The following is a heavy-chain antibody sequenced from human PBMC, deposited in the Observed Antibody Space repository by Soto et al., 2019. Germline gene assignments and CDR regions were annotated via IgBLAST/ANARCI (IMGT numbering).Heavy chain of an antibody. J-gene: IGHJ6*02. CDR3: AREDDGGDTLDV. Sequence: SETLSLTCTVSGGSISSSSSYWGWIRQSPERGLEWIGYIHHSGSILYNPSLKSRVTISVDTSKNQFSLHLSSVTAADTAVYFCAREDDGGDTLDVWGQGTTVTVSS. D-gene: IGHD2-21*02. CDR2: IHHSGSI. CDR1: GGSISSSSSY. V-gene: IGHV4-30-4*08.